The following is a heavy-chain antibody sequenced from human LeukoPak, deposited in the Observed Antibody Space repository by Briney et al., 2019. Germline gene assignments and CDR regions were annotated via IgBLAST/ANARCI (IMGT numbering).Heavy chain of an antibody. D-gene: IGHD3-3*01. CDR3: ARDTYYDFSFPYGMDV. Sequence: PGGSLRLSCAASGFTFSSYSMNWVRQAPGKGLEWVSSISSSSSSYIYYADSVKGRFTISRDNAKNSLYLQMSSLRAEDTAVYYCARDTYYDFSFPYGMDVWGQGTTVTVSS. CDR2: ISSSSSSYI. V-gene: IGHV3-21*01. J-gene: IGHJ6*02. CDR1: GFTFSSYS.